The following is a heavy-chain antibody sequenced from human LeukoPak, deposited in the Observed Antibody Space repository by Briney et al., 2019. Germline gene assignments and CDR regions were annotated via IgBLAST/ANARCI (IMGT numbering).Heavy chain of an antibody. J-gene: IGHJ5*02. CDR3: ARENRYCSSTSCYEYNWFDP. Sequence: ASVKVSCKASGYTFTGCYMHWVRQAPGQGLEWMGWINPNSGGTNYAQKFQGWVTMTRDTSISTAYMELSRLRSDDTAVYYCARENRYCSSTSCYEYNWFDPWGQGTLVTVSS. V-gene: IGHV1-2*04. CDR2: INPNSGGT. CDR1: GYTFTGCY. D-gene: IGHD2-2*01.